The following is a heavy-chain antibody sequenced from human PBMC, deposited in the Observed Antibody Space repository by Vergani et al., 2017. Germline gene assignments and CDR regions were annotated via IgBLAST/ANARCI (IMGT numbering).Heavy chain of an antibody. Sequence: EVQLLESGGGLVQPGGSLRLSCAASGFTFSSYAMHWVRQAPGKGLEWVSLISWDGGSTYYADSVKGRFTISRDNSKNSLYLQMNSLRTEDTALYYCAKGLPPDYNYFDYWGQGTLVTVSS. CDR2: ISWDGGST. CDR3: AKGLPPDYNYFDY. D-gene: IGHD3-16*01. V-gene: IGHV3-43*01. CDR1: GFTFSSYA. J-gene: IGHJ4*02.